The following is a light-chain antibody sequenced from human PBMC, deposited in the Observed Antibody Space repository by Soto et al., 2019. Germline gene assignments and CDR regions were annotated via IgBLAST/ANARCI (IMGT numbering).Light chain of an antibody. V-gene: IGKV4-1*01. Sequence: DVVMTQSPGSLALSLGERATINCKFSQSVFYCSNNKKYLAWHQQKAGQPPKLLIYWASTRESGVPDRFSGSGSGTDFTLTISSLQAEDGAVYYCQQYYSTPLTFGGGTKVDIK. CDR1: QSVFYCSNNKKY. J-gene: IGKJ4*01. CDR2: WAS. CDR3: QQYYSTPLT.